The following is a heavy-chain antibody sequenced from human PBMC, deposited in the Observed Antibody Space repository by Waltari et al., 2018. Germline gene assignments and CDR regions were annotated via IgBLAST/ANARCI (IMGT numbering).Heavy chain of an antibody. J-gene: IGHJ3*02. CDR3: ARDSAYLYYGSGNDAFDI. V-gene: IGHV3-53*01. D-gene: IGHD3-10*01. CDR1: GFTVSSNY. Sequence: EVQLVESGGGLIQPGGSLRLSCAASGFTVSSNYMSWLRQAPGRGLEWVSVIYSGGSTYYADSVKGRFTISRDNSKNTLYLQMNSLRAEDTAVYYCARDSAYLYYGSGNDAFDIWGQGTMVTVSS. CDR2: IYSGGST.